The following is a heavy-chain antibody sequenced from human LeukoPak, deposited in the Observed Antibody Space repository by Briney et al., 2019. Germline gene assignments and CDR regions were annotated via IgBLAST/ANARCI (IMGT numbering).Heavy chain of an antibody. V-gene: IGHV4-59*08. Sequence: SETLSLTCTVSGGSIRNYYCSWIRQPPGKGLEWIGYIHYSGTTNYNPSLKNRVTISLDTSKNQFSLNLSSVTAADTAVYYCARMGGYSGYATHWGQGTLVTVSS. J-gene: IGHJ4*02. D-gene: IGHD5-12*01. CDR2: IHYSGTT. CDR3: ARMGGYSGYATH. CDR1: GGSIRNYY.